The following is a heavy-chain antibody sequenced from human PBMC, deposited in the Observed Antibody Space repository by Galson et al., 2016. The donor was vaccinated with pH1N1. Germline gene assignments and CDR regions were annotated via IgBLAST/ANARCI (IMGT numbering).Heavy chain of an antibody. CDR1: GFSLSTSGVG. CDR3: AHSLYGDYVGWFAP. J-gene: IGHJ5*02. Sequence: PALVKPTQTLTLTCTFSGFSLSTSGVGVGWIRQPPGKALEWLALIYWNDDKRYSPSLKSRLTITKDTSKNQVVLTMNNMDPVDTATYYCAHSLYGDYVGWFAPWGQGTLVTVSS. D-gene: IGHD4-17*01. V-gene: IGHV2-5*01. CDR2: IYWNDDK.